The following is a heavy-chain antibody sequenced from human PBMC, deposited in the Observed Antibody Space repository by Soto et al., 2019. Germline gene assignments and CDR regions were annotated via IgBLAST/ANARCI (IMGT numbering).Heavy chain of an antibody. CDR1: GGTFSSYA. CDR2: IIPIFGTA. D-gene: IGHD5-18*01. V-gene: IGHV1-69*13. CDR3: ARNPLGVGYGYYNWFDP. J-gene: IGHJ5*02. Sequence: SVKVSCKASGGTFSSYAISWVRQAPGQGLEWMGGIIPIFGTANYAQKFQGRVTITADESTSTAYMELSSLRSEDTAVYYCARNPLGVGYGYYNWFDPWGQGTLVTVSS.